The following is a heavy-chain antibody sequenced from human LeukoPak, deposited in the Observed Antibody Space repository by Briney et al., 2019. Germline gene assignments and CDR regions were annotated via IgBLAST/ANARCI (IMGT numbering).Heavy chain of an antibody. J-gene: IGHJ3*02. V-gene: IGHV4-61*02. CDR3: ARARTGGAFDI. CDR2: MYTNGNT. CDR1: GDSISSGDYY. Sequence: SQTLSLTCTVSGDSISSGDYYWSWIRQSAGKGLEWIVRMYTNGNTNYNPSLKSRVTISVDTSKNQFSLKLNSVTAADTAVYYCARARTGGAFDIWGQGTMVTVSS. D-gene: IGHD1-14*01.